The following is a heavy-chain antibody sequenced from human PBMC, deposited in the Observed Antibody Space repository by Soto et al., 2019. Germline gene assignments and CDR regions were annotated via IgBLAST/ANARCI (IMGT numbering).Heavy chain of an antibody. CDR2: IDPSDSYT. V-gene: IGHV5-10-1*01. Sequence: GESLKISCKGSGYSFTSYWISWVRQMPGKGLEWMGRIDPSDSYTNYSPSFQGHVTISAVKSISTAYLQWSSLKASDTAMYYCARHTSDVYYYDSIHDAFDIWGQGTMVTVSS. CDR3: ARHTSDVYYYDSIHDAFDI. J-gene: IGHJ3*02. CDR1: GYSFTSYW. D-gene: IGHD3-22*01.